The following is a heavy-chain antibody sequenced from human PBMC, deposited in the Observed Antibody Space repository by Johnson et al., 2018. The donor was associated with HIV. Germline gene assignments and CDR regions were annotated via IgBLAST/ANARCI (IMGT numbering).Heavy chain of an antibody. CDR2: IRDGGLT. V-gene: IGHV3-43*01. CDR3: ARLEELLRAFDI. Sequence: WVSLIRDGGLTFYADSVKGRFTISRDTSTNSLYLQMNSLRAEDTAVYYCARLEELLRAFDIWGQGTMVTVSS. D-gene: IGHD1-26*01. J-gene: IGHJ3*02.